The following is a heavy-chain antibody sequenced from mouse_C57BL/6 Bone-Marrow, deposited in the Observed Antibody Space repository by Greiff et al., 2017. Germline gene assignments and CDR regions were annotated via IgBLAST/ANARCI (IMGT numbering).Heavy chain of an antibody. J-gene: IGHJ4*01. V-gene: IGHV1-55*01. CDR3: ARYRYGSSVYYYAMDY. CDR2: IYPGSGST. CDR1: GYTFTSYW. Sequence: QVQLQQPGAELVKPGASVKMSCKASGYTFTSYWITWVKQRPGQGLEWIGDIYPGSGSTNYNEKFKSKATLTVDTSSSKAYMQLRSLTSEDSAVYYCARYRYGSSVYYYAMDYWGQGTSVTVSS. D-gene: IGHD1-1*01.